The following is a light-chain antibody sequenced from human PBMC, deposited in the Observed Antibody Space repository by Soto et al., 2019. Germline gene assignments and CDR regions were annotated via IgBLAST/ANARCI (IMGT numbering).Light chain of an antibody. Sequence: EIVLTQSPGTMSSSPGERATLSCRASQSVSSTYLAWYQQKPGQAPRLLIYAATTRATGIPDRFSGSGSGTDFTLTISRLEPEDFALYYCQQFGSSQLTFGGGTNVEIK. CDR1: QSVSSTY. V-gene: IGKV3-20*01. CDR2: AAT. J-gene: IGKJ4*01. CDR3: QQFGSSQLT.